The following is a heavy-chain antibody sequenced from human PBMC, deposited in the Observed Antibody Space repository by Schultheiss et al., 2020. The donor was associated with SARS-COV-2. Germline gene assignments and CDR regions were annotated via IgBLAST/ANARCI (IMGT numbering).Heavy chain of an antibody. D-gene: IGHD1-14*01. CDR2: IYPGDSDT. CDR3: ARRVFQTGVVWFDP. Sequence: GGSLRLSCKGSGYSFTSYWIGWVRQMPGKGLEWMGIIYPGDSDTRYSPSFQGQVTISADKSISTAYLQWSSLKASDTAMYYCARRVFQTGVVWFDPWGQGTLVTVSS. CDR1: GYSFTSYW. V-gene: IGHV5-51*01. J-gene: IGHJ5*02.